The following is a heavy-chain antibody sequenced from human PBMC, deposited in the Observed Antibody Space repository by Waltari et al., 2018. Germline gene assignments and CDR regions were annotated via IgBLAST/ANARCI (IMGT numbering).Heavy chain of an antibody. J-gene: IGHJ4*01. CDR3: AREDLDCSGGSCSPFDY. D-gene: IGHD2-15*01. Sequence: QVQLVQSGAEVKKPGASVKVSCKASGYTFTGYYMHWVRQAPGQGLEWMGWINPNSVVTNYAQKFQGRVTMTRDTSISTAYMELSRLRSDDTAVYYCAREDLDCSGGSCSPFDYWGHGTLVTVSS. V-gene: IGHV1-2*02. CDR1: GYTFTGYY. CDR2: INPNSVVT.